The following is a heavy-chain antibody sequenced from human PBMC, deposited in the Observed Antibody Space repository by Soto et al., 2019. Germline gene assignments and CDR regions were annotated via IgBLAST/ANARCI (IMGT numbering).Heavy chain of an antibody. V-gene: IGHV3-23*04. J-gene: IGHJ6*02. D-gene: IGHD3-10*01. CDR1: GFTFSSYS. Sequence: EVQLVESGGGLVKPGGSLRLSCAASGFTFSSYSMNWVRQAPGKGLEWVSAISGSGGSTYYADSVKGRFTISRDNSKNTLYLQMNSLRAEDTAVYYCAKDGLKERLWFGEPGGGYYGMDVWGQGTTVTVSS. CDR3: AKDGLKERLWFGEPGGGYYGMDV. CDR2: ISGSGGST.